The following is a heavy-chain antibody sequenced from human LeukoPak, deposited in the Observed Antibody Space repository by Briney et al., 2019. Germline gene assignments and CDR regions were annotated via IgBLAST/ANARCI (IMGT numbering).Heavy chain of an antibody. Sequence: PSETLSLTCTVSGYSISSGYYWGWIRQPPGKGLEWIGSIYHSGSTYYNPSLKSRVTISVDTSKNQFSLKLSSVTAADTAVYYCARDRGSGWSYAFDIWGQGTMVTVSS. V-gene: IGHV4-38-2*02. CDR3: ARDRGSGWSYAFDI. D-gene: IGHD6-19*01. CDR1: GYSISSGYY. CDR2: IYHSGST. J-gene: IGHJ3*02.